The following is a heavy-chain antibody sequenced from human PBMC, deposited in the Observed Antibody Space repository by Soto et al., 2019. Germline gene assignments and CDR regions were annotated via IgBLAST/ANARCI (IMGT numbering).Heavy chain of an antibody. J-gene: IGHJ3*02. CDR2: MNPNSGNT. D-gene: IGHD3-10*01. CDR1: GYTFTSYD. CDR3: ARPLWFGELIDAFDI. V-gene: IGHV1-8*01. Sequence: QVQLVQSEAEVKKPGASVKVSCKASGYTFTSYDINWVRQATGQGLEWMGWMNPNSGNTGYAQKFQGRVTMTRNTSISTAYMELSSLRSEDTAVYYFARPLWFGELIDAFDISGQGTMVTVSS.